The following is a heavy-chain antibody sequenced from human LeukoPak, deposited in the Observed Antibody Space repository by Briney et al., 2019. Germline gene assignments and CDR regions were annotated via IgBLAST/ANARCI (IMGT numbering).Heavy chain of an antibody. CDR1: GFTFSSYG. J-gene: IGHJ4*02. CDR2: ISYDGSNK. D-gene: IGHD6-19*01. V-gene: IGHV3-30*18. Sequence: GGSLRLSCAASGFTFSSYGMHWVRQAPGKGLEWVAVISYDGSNKYYADSVKCRFTISRDNSKNTLYLQMNSLRAEDTAVYYCAKDDETSGIGDYWGQGTLVTVSS. CDR3: AKDDETSGIGDY.